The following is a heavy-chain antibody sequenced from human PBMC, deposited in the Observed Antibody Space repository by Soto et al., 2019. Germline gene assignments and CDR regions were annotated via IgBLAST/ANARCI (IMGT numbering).Heavy chain of an antibody. CDR2: IYYSGST. Sequence: ETLSVTCAVSGGSISSSSYYWGWIRQPPGKGLEWIGSIYYSGSTYYNPSLKSRVTISVDTSKNQFSLKLSSVTAADTAVYYCAYREQLARDYYYGMDVWGQGTKVIVSS. CDR3: AYREQLARDYYYGMDV. V-gene: IGHV4-39*01. D-gene: IGHD6-6*01. CDR1: GGSISSSSYY. J-gene: IGHJ6*02.